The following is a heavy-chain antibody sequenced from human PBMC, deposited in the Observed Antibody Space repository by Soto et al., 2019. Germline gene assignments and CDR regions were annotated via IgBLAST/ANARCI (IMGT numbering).Heavy chain of an antibody. V-gene: IGHV3-33*01. J-gene: IGHJ4*02. CDR3: ARDLRETGSYYVSYYFDY. CDR1: GFTFSSYG. CDR2: IWYDGSNK. Sequence: GGSLRLSCAASGFTFSSYGMHWVRQAPGKGLEWVAVIWYDGSNKYYADSVKGRFTISRDNSKNTLYLQMNSLRAEDTAVYYCARDLRETGSYYVSYYFDYWGQGTLVTVSS. D-gene: IGHD1-26*01.